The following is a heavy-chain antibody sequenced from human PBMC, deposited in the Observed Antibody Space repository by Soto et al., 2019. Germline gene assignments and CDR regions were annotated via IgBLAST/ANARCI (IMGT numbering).Heavy chain of an antibody. CDR3: ARSFWLVGTAGMDV. CDR2: ISSSGSTI. Sequence: GASLRRSCAASGFTFSSYDLNWVRQAPGKGLEWVSYISSSGSTIYYADSVKGRFTISRDNAKNSLYLQMNSLRAEETAVYYCARSFWLVGTAGMDVWGQGT. J-gene: IGHJ6*02. D-gene: IGHD6-19*01. V-gene: IGHV3-48*03. CDR1: GFTFSSYD.